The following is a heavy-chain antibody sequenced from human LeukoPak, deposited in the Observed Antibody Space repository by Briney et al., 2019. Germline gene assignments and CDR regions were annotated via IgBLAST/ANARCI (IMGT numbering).Heavy chain of an antibody. CDR3: AKKCYGDYRDALVI. V-gene: IGHV3-7*01. CDR2: IKQDGSEK. J-gene: IGHJ3*02. D-gene: IGHD4-17*01. Sequence: GGSLRLSCAASGFTFSSYWMSWVRQAPGKGLEWVANIKQDGSEKYYVDSVKGRFTISRDNAKNSLYLQMNSLRAEDTAVYYCAKKCYGDYRDALVIWGQGGMVA. CDR1: GFTFSSYW.